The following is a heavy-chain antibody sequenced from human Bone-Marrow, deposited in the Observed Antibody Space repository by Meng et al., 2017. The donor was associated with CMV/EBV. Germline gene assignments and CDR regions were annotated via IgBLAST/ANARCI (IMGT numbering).Heavy chain of an antibody. CDR1: GFTFSSSG. D-gene: IGHD3-16*01. V-gene: IGHV3-30*02. CDR2: IRYDGNNK. CDR3: AKDRNDYGDYYYGMDV. Sequence: GGSLRLSRVASGFTFSSSGMHWVRQAPGKGLEWVAFIRYDGNNKYYADSVKGRFTISRDNSKITLYLQKNSLRDEDTAVYYCAKDRNDYGDYYYGMDVWGQGTTVTVSS. J-gene: IGHJ6*02.